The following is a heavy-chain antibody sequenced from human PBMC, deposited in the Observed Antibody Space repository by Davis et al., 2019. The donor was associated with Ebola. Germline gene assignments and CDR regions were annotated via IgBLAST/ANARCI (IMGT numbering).Heavy chain of an antibody. CDR3: AKTGGYCSGGSCYHRFGYLEVDY. D-gene: IGHD2-15*01. V-gene: IGHV3-21*04. Sequence: GESLKISCAASGFTFSSYSMNWVRQAPGKGLEWVSSISSSSSYIYYADSVKGRFTISRDNAKNSLYLQMNSLRAEDTAVYYCAKTGGYCSGGSCYHRFGYLEVDYWGQGTLVTVSS. J-gene: IGHJ4*02. CDR1: GFTFSSYS. CDR2: ISSSSSYI.